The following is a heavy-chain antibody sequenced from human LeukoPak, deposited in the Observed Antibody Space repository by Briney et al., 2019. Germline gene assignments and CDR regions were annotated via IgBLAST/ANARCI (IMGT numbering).Heavy chain of an antibody. D-gene: IGHD3-10*01. J-gene: IGHJ3*02. Sequence: ASVKVSCKASGYTFTSHGISWVRQAPGQGLEWMGWISAYNGNTNYAQKLQGRVTMTTDTSTSTAYMELRSLRSDDTAVYYCARAPLWFGELYAFDIWGQGTMVTVSS. V-gene: IGHV1-18*04. CDR1: GYTFTSHG. CDR3: ARAPLWFGELYAFDI. CDR2: ISAYNGNT.